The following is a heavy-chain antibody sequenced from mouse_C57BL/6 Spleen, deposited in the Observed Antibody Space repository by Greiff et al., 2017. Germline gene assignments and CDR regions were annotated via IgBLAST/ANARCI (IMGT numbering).Heavy chain of an antibody. CDR1: GYAFSSYW. CDR2: IYPGDGDT. CDR3: ARRGVRYSSYFDY. V-gene: IGHV1-80*01. Sequence: LQESGAELVKPGASVKISCKASGYAFSSYWMNWVKQRPGKGLEWIGQIYPGDGDTNYNGKFKGKATLTADKSSSTAYMQLSSLTSEDSAVYFCARRGVRYSSYFDYWGQGTTLTVSS. J-gene: IGHJ2*01. D-gene: IGHD2-5*01.